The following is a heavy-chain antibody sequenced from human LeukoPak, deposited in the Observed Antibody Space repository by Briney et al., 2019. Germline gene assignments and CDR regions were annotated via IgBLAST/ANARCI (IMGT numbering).Heavy chain of an antibody. D-gene: IGHD2-2*01. CDR2: INPNSGGT. J-gene: IGHJ4*02. V-gene: IGHV1-2*02. CDR3: AREGYCSSTNCYGGDY. Sequence: GASVKVSCKASGYTFTGYYMHWVRQAPGQGLEWMGWINPNSGGTNYAQKFQGRVTMTRDTSISTAYMELSRLRSDDTAVYYCAREGYCSSTNCYGGDYWGQGTLVTVSS. CDR1: GYTFTGYY.